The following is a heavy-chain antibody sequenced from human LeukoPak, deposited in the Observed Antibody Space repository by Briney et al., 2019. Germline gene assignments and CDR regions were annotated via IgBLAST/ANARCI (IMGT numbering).Heavy chain of an antibody. D-gene: IGHD4-23*01. Sequence: ASVKVSCKASGYTFTNYGISWVRQAPGQGLEWMGWISAYNGNTNYAQKLQGRVTMTTDTSTSTAYMELRSLRSDDTAVYYCARDLVYSGNSSPFDYWGQGTLVTVSS. J-gene: IGHJ4*02. CDR2: ISAYNGNT. CDR3: ARDLVYSGNSSPFDY. CDR1: GYTFTNYG. V-gene: IGHV1-18*01.